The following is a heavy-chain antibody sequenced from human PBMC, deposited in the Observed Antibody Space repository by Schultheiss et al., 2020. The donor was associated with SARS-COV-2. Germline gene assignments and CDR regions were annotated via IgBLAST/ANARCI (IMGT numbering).Heavy chain of an antibody. J-gene: IGHJ5*02. D-gene: IGHD1-26*01. Sequence: SQTLSLTCTVSGGSVSSGSYYWSWIRQSPGKGLEWIGYIDYSGRIFYNPSLKSRLTISVDTSKNQFSLKLSSVTAADTAVYYCARNVWGPKSDLWGQGTLVTVSS. CDR3: ARNVWGPKSDL. CDR1: GGSVSSGSYY. V-gene: IGHV4-31*03. CDR2: IDYSGRI.